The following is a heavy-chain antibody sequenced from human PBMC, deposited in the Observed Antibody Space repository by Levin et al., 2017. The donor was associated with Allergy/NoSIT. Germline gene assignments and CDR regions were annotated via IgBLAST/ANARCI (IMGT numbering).Heavy chain of an antibody. Sequence: ASVPVSCPSSGSPFLAYVIHWVRQAPGQGLEWMGIVNPRSGVTTYAEKVQGRISMTRDTSTSTVYMELRSLTSDDTAVYFCARLGIQLWPIDLWGQGTLVTVSS. V-gene: IGHV1-46*01. CDR2: VNPRSGVT. CDR3: ARLGIQLWPIDL. J-gene: IGHJ1*01. D-gene: IGHD5-18*01. CDR1: GSPFLAYV.